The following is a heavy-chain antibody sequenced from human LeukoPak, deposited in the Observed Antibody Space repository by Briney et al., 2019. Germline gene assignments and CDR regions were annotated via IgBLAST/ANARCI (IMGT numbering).Heavy chain of an antibody. Sequence: ASVKVSCKASGYTFTSYAMHWVRQAPGQRLEWMGWINAGNGNTKYSQKFQGRVTITRDTSASTAYMELSSLRSEDTAVYYCAREPVLLWFGEFGRFASPGAFDIWDQGTMVTVSS. V-gene: IGHV1-3*01. CDR1: GYTFTSYA. J-gene: IGHJ3*02. D-gene: IGHD3-10*01. CDR2: INAGNGNT. CDR3: AREPVLLWFGEFGRFASPGAFDI.